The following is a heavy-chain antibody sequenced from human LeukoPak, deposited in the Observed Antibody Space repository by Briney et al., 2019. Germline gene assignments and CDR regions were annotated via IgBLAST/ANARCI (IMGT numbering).Heavy chain of an antibody. CDR2: ISGSGVDT. J-gene: IGHJ4*02. Sequence: GGSLRLSCAPSGFXFRNYAISWVRQAPGEGLEWVSTISGSGVDTDYADSVKDRFPSSRDNSRNTLYLQMNSLRAEDTAVYYCAKHQDWTVTGPDYWGQGTLVTVSS. CDR3: AKHQDWTVTGPDY. CDR1: GFXFRNYA. D-gene: IGHD4-17*01. V-gene: IGHV3-23*01.